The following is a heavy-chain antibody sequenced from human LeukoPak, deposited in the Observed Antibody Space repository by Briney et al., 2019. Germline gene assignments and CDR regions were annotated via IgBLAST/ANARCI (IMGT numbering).Heavy chain of an antibody. J-gene: IGHJ4*02. CDR3: ARLGPAAGTSFDY. D-gene: IGHD6-13*01. CDR1: GGSISSGDYY. V-gene: IGHV4-61*08. Sequence: SETLSLTCTVSGGSISSGDYYWSWIRQPPGKGLEWIGYISYSGSTNYNPSLKSRVTISVDTSKNQFSLKLSSVTAADTAVYYCARLGPAAGTSFDYWGQGTLVTVSS. CDR2: ISYSGST.